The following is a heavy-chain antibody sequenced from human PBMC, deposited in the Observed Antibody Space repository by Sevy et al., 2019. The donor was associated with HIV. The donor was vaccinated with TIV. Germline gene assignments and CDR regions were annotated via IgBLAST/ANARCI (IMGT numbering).Heavy chain of an antibody. D-gene: IGHD3-3*01. CDR2: IYYSGST. CDR3: ARLRAFYDSCSGYYIPPDY. CDR1: GGSISSSSYY. Sequence: SETLSLTCTVSGGSISSSSYYWGWIRQPPGKGLEWIGSIYYSGSTYYNPSLKSRVTISVDTSKNQFSLKLSSVTAADTAGYYCARLRAFYDSCSGYYIPPDYWGQGTLVTVSS. J-gene: IGHJ4*02. V-gene: IGHV4-39*01.